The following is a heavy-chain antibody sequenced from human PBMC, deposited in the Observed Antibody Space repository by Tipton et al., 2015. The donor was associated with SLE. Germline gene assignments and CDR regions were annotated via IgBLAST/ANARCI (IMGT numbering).Heavy chain of an antibody. V-gene: IGHV4-59*01. Sequence: LSCTVSGGSISSYYWSWIRQPPGKGLEWIGYIYYSGSTNYNPSLKSRVTISVDTSKNQFSLKLSSVTAADTAVYYCARSYSSGYPFDYWGQGTLVTVSS. D-gene: IGHD3-22*01. CDR2: IYYSGST. CDR1: GGSISSYY. CDR3: ARSYSSGYPFDY. J-gene: IGHJ4*02.